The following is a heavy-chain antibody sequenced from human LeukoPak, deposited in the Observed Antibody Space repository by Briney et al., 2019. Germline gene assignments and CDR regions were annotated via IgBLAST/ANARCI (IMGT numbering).Heavy chain of an antibody. CDR2: INPNSGGT. J-gene: IGHJ4*02. V-gene: IGHV1-2*06. D-gene: IGHD6-6*01. Sequence: ASVKVSCKASGYTFTGYYMHWVRQAPGQGLEWMGRINPNSGGTNYAQKFQGRVTMTRDTSISTAYVELSRLRSDDTAVYYCARAFRIAARPADYWGQGTLVTVSS. CDR3: ARAFRIAARPADY. CDR1: GYTFTGYY.